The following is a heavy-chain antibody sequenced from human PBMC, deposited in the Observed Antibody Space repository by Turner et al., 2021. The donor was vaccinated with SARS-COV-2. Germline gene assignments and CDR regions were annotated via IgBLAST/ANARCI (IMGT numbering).Heavy chain of an antibody. D-gene: IGHD6-13*01. CDR2: INQDGIYK. V-gene: IGHV3-7*03. Sequence: VELVESGGGLVQPGRFRSNASEDSVCTFSSYWMSWVRQAPGKVMDWFANINQDGIYKYYVDSGNVRFTISRDNTKNSLYLQMNSLRAEDTSVYYCAILHTSSWYFDYWGQGTLVTVSS. CDR3: AILHTSSWYFDY. CDR1: VCTFSSYW. J-gene: IGHJ4*02.